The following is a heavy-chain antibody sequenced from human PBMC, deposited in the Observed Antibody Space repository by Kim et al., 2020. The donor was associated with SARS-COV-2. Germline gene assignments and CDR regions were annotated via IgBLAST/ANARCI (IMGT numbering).Heavy chain of an antibody. CDR3: ARTKVQLELRSYYSSGMDV. D-gene: IGHD1-7*01. Sequence: SGPTLVNPTQTLTLTCTFSGFSLSTSGMCVSWIRQPPGKALEWLALIDWDDDKYYSTSLKTRLTISKDTSKNQVVLTMTNMDPVDTATYYCARTKVQLELRSYYSSGMDVGGQGTTVTVSS. J-gene: IGHJ6*02. V-gene: IGHV2-70*01. CDR2: IDWDDDK. CDR1: GFSLSTSGMC.